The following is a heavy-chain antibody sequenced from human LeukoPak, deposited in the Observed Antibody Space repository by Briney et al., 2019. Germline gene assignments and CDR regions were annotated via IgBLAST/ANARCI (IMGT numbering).Heavy chain of an antibody. Sequence: SVQVSCKASGGTFSSYAISWVRQAPGQGLECMGGIIPIFGTANYAQKFQGRVTITTDESTSTAYMELSSLRSEDTAVYYCATRDGYNIGGAFDIWGQGTMVTVSS. J-gene: IGHJ3*02. D-gene: IGHD5-24*01. CDR3: ATRDGYNIGGAFDI. CDR1: GGTFSSYA. V-gene: IGHV1-69*05. CDR2: IIPIFGTA.